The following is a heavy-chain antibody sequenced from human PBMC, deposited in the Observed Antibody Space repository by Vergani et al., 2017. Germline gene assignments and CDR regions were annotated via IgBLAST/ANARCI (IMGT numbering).Heavy chain of an antibody. J-gene: IGHJ4*02. Sequence: QVQLVESGGGVVQPGGSLRLSCAASGFTFTNYGMHWFRQAPGKGLEWVAFTRYDGIVEYYGDSVRGRFTISRDNSKNTLYLQMNRLRPEDTAVYHCATAGAAYCRGASCYDFFEYWGQGTLVTVAS. CDR2: TRYDGIVE. V-gene: IGHV3-30*02. CDR3: ATAGAAYCRGASCYDFFEY. CDR1: GFTFTNYG. D-gene: IGHD2-15*01.